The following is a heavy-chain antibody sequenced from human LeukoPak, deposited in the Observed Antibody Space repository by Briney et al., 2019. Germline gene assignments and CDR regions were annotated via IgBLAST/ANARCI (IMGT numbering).Heavy chain of an antibody. J-gene: IGHJ4*02. Sequence: SETLSLTCAVYGGSFSGYYWSWIRQPPGKGLEWIGEINHSGSTNYNPSLKSRVTISVDTSKNQFSLKLSSATAADTAVYYCASLRRGELYSLGYWGQGTLVTVSS. CDR2: INHSGST. D-gene: IGHD3-16*01. V-gene: IGHV4-34*01. CDR3: ASLRRGELYSLGY. CDR1: GGSFSGYY.